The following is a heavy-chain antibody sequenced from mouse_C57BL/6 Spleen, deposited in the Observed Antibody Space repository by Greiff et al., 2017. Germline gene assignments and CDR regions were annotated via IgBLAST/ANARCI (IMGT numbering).Heavy chain of an antibody. CDR3: ATPLRERYFDV. J-gene: IGHJ1*03. Sequence: EVQLVESGGGLVKPGGSLKLSCAASGFTFSSYAMSWVRQTPEKRLEWVATISDGGSYTYYPDNVKGRFTISRDNAKNNLYLQMSHLKSEDTAMYYCATPLRERYFDVWGTGTTVTVSS. D-gene: IGHD1-1*01. CDR1: GFTFSSYA. V-gene: IGHV5-4*01. CDR2: ISDGGSYT.